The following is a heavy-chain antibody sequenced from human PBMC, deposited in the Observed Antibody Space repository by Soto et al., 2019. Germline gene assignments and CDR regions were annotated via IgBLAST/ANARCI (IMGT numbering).Heavy chain of an antibody. CDR3: ARVPILDYGGNRYYYGMDV. J-gene: IGHJ6*02. CDR2: IYYSGST. CDR1: GGSISSGDYY. V-gene: IGHV4-30-4*01. Sequence: PSETLSLTCTVSGGSISSGDYYWSWIRQPPGKGLEWIGYIYYSGSTYYNPSLKSRVTISVDTSKNHFSLKLSSVTAADTAVYYCARVPILDYGGNRYYYGMDVWGQGTTVTVSS. D-gene: IGHD4-17*01.